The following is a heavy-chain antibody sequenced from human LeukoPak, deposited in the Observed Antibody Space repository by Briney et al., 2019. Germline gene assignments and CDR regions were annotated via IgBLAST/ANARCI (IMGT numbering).Heavy chain of an antibody. J-gene: IGHJ4*02. CDR3: ARGLKGSSGWYGVDY. Sequence: ASVKVSCKASGYSFTTYYMHWVRQAPGQGLEWMGIINPSTGSAAYAQKLQGRVTMTRDTSTSTVYMELSSLTSEDTAVYYCARGLKGSSGWYGVDYWGQGTLVTVS. D-gene: IGHD6-19*01. V-gene: IGHV1-46*01. CDR2: INPSTGSA. CDR1: GYSFTTYY.